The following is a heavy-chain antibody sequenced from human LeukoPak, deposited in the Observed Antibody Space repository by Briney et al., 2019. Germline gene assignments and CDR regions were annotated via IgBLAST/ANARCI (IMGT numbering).Heavy chain of an antibody. CDR2: INTKGET. V-gene: IGHV4-4*09. CDR3: ATSNDAKISPFDH. D-gene: IGHD2-8*01. CDR1: GVSMSAYQ. Sequence: SETLSLTCTVSGVSMSAYQWSWVRQSPEKGLEWIGCINTKGETSYNPSLKSRVTTSVDTSKSQFSLRLTSVTAADTAVYYCATSNDAKISPFDHWGQGAPVTVSS. J-gene: IGHJ4*02.